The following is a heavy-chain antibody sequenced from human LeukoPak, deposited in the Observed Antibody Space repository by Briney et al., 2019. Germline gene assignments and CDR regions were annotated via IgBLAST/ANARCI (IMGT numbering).Heavy chain of an antibody. CDR3: ARDSGYESFDAFDI. J-gene: IGHJ3*02. Sequence: GGSLRLSCAASGFIVSSNYMSWVRQAPGKGLEWVSVIYSGGSTYYADSVKGRFTISRDNSKNTLYLQMNSLRAEDTAVYYCARDSGYESFDAFDIWGQGTMVTVSS. D-gene: IGHD3-22*01. CDR1: GFIVSSNY. V-gene: IGHV3-53*01. CDR2: IYSGGST.